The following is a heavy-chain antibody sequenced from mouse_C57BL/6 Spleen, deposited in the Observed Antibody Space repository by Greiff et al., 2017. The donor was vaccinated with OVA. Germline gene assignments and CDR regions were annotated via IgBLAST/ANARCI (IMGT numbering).Heavy chain of an antibody. Sequence: VQLQQPGTELVKPGASVKLSCKASGYTFTSYWMHWVKQRPGQGLEWIGNINPSNGGNNYNEKFKSKATLTVDKSYSPPYMQFSLLTSEDAAVYYCSREDYYFVDYWGQGTTLTVSS. CDR3: SREDYYFVDY. J-gene: IGHJ2*01. CDR1: GYTFTSYW. V-gene: IGHV1-53*01. CDR2: INPSNGGN. D-gene: IGHD1-1*01.